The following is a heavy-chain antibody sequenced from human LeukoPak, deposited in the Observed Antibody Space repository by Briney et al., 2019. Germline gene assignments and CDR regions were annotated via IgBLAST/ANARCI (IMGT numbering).Heavy chain of an antibody. D-gene: IGHD4-23*01. CDR2: IYYIGSTNY. V-gene: IGHV4-59*01. CDR3: ARDVAYDGNSGV. CDR1: GGSISTYY. Sequence: PSETLSLTCTVSGGSISTYYWSWIRQPPGKGLEWIGYIYYIGSTNYNYNPSLKSRVTISVDTSKNRFSLKLSSVTASDTAMYYCARDVAYDGNSGVWGQGTMVTVSS. J-gene: IGHJ3*01.